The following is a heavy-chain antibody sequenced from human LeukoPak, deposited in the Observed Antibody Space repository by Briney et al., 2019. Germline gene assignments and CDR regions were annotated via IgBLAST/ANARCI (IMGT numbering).Heavy chain of an antibody. V-gene: IGHV1-69*13. CDR2: IIPIFGTA. J-gene: IGHJ4*02. CDR1: RATFSSYA. Sequence: SVKVSCKASRATFSSYAISWVRQAPGQGLEWMGGIIPIFGTANYAQKFQGRVTITADESTSTAYMELSSLRSEDTAVYHCARDGVMYYFDYWGQGTLVTVSS. D-gene: IGHD2-8*01. CDR3: ARDGVMYYFDY.